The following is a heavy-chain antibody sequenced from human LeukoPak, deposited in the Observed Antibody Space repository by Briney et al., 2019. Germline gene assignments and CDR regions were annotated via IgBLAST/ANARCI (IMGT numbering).Heavy chain of an antibody. V-gene: IGHV1-46*01. CDR1: GYTFTGYY. J-gene: IGHJ4*02. D-gene: IGHD3-10*01. Sequence: GASVKVSCKASGYTFTGYYMHWVRQAPGQGLEWMGIINPSGGSTSYVQKFQGRVTMTRDMSTSTVYMELSSLRSDDTAVYYCARGVHGSGSPFIGYWGQGTLVTVSS. CDR2: INPSGGST. CDR3: ARGVHGSGSPFIGY.